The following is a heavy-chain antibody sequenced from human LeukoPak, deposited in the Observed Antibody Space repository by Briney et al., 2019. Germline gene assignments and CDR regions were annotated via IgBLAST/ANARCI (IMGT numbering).Heavy chain of an antibody. CDR1: GFTFGDYA. D-gene: IGHD6-6*01. J-gene: IGHJ6*03. CDR2: IRSKAYGGTT. V-gene: IGHV3-49*04. CDR3: ARDQEQVGDYYYYYYYMDV. Sequence: AGGSLRLSCTASGFTFGDYAMSWVRQALGKGLEWVGFIRSKAYGGTTEYAASVKGRFTISRDDSKSIAYLQMNSLRAEDTAVYYCARDQEQVGDYYYYYYYMDVWGKGTTVTVSS.